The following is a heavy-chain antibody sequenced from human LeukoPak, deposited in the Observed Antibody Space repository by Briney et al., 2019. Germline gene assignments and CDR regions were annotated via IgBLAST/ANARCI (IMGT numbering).Heavy chain of an antibody. V-gene: IGHV1-2*02. CDR2: INPNSGGT. CDR1: GNSFTGYY. CDR3: ARAAAPGTADYFDY. J-gene: IGHJ4*02. Sequence: ASVKVSCKASGNSFTGYYMHWVRQAPGQGLEWMGWINPNSGGTNYAQKFQGRVTMTRDTSISTAYMELSRLRSGDTAVYYCARAAAPGTADYFDYWGQGTLVTVSS. D-gene: IGHD6-13*01.